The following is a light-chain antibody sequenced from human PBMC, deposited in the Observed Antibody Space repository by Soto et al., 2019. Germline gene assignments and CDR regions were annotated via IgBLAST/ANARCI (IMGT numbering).Light chain of an antibody. V-gene: IGKV1-5*01. Sequence: DIQMTQSPSNLSASVGDRVTITCRASQSISSWLAWYKQKPGKAPKILIYDASSLESGVPSRFSGSGSGTEFTLTISSLQPDDFATYYCQQYNSYWTFGQGTKVDI. CDR1: QSISSW. J-gene: IGKJ1*01. CDR2: DAS. CDR3: QQYNSYWT.